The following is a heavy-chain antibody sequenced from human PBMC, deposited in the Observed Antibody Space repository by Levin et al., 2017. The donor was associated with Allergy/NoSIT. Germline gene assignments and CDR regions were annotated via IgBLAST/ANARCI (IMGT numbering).Heavy chain of an antibody. Sequence: SSQTLSLTCTVSGDSVSESAHYWGWIRQPPGEGLEWIGTIYYSGTTFYNPSLKSRVSISVDTSKNQFSLKLNSATAADTAVYFCTRDQRFNWFYAWGQGTLVTVSS. D-gene: IGHD6-25*01. J-gene: IGHJ5*02. CDR2: IYYSGTT. CDR1: GDSVSESAHY. CDR3: TRDQRFNWFYA. V-gene: IGHV4-39*07.